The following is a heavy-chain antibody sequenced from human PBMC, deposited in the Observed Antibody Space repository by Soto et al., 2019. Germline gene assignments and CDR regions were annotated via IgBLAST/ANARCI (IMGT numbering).Heavy chain of an antibody. V-gene: IGHV3-30*18. J-gene: IGHJ4*02. CDR3: AKNSGGSVAGHFDY. CDR2: ISYDGSNK. D-gene: IGHD6-19*01. CDR1: GFTFSSYG. Sequence: QVQLVESGGGVVQPGRSLRLSCAASGFTFSSYGMHWVRQAPGKGLEWVAVISYDGSNKYYVDSVKGRFTISRDNSKNTLYLQMNSLRAEDTAVYYCAKNSGGSVAGHFDYWGQGTLVTVSS.